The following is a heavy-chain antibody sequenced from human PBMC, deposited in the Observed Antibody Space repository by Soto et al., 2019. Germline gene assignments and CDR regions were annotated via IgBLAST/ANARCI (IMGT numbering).Heavy chain of an antibody. CDR1: GFTVSSNY. Sequence: LRLSCAASGFTVSSNYMSWVRQAPGKGLEWVSVIYSGGSTYYADSVKGRFTISRDNSKNTLYLQMNSLRAEDTAVYYCARDQYSSGWYNFDYWGQGTLVTVSS. V-gene: IGHV3-53*01. D-gene: IGHD6-19*01. CDR3: ARDQYSSGWYNFDY. CDR2: IYSGGST. J-gene: IGHJ4*02.